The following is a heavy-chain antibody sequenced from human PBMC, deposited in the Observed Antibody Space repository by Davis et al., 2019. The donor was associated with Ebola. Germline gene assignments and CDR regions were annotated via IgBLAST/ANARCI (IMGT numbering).Heavy chain of an antibody. Sequence: PGGSLRLSCKGSGYSFTSYWIGWVRQMPGKGLEWMGIIYPGDSDTRYSPSFQGQVTIAADKSISTAYLQWSSLKASDTAMYYCARHGLGGYGSGSYYPNGMDVWGQGTTVTVSS. V-gene: IGHV5-51*01. D-gene: IGHD3-10*01. J-gene: IGHJ6*02. CDR3: ARHGLGGYGSGSYYPNGMDV. CDR1: GYSFTSYW. CDR2: IYPGDSDT.